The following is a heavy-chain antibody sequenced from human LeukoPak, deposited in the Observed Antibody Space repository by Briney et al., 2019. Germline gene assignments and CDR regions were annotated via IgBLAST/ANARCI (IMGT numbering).Heavy chain of an antibody. Sequence: GGSLRLSCAASGFTFSSYAMSWVRQAPGKGLEWVSAISGSGGSTYYADSVRGRFTISRDNSKNTLYLQMNSLRAEDTAVYYCAKREYQLLCFDYWGQGTLVTVSS. D-gene: IGHD2-2*01. J-gene: IGHJ4*02. CDR3: AKREYQLLCFDY. CDR1: GFTFSSYA. CDR2: ISGSGGST. V-gene: IGHV3-23*01.